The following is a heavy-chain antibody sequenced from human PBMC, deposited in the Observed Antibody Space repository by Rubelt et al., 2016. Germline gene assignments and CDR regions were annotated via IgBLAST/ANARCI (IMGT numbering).Heavy chain of an antibody. CDR3: ARRYPYYYYAMDV. D-gene: IGHD2-15*01. V-gene: IGHV3-9*01. CDR1: GFSFDDYG. J-gene: IGHJ6*02. Sequence: EVQLVESGGGLVQPGRSLRLSCAASGFSFDDYGMHWVRQAPGQGLEWVSGINWSSKRLGYADSVKGRFTISRDNAKNTLYLQMNSLRAEDTAVYFCARRYPYYYYAMDVWGQGTTVTVSS. CDR2: INWSSKRL.